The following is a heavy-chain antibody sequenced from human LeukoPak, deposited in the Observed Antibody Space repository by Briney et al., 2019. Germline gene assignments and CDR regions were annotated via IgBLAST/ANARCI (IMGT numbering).Heavy chain of an antibody. Sequence: SGPALGKPTQTLTLTCTFSGFSLITSAMCVSWIRQPPGKALEWLARIDWDDDKYYSTSLKTRLTISKDTSKNQVVLTMTNMDPVDTATYYCARAFYGGNSVDSWGQGTLVTVSS. V-gene: IGHV2-70*11. D-gene: IGHD4-23*01. J-gene: IGHJ4*02. CDR2: IDWDDDK. CDR1: GFSLITSAMC. CDR3: ARAFYGGNSVDS.